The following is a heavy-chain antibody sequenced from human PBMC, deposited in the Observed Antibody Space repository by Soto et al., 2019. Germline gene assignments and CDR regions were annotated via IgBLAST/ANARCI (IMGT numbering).Heavy chain of an antibody. CDR3: AGASDSTWYNWLDP. V-gene: IGHV1-69*13. CDR2: IIPTFGKT. CDR1: GGNFSSNG. Sequence: ASVKVSCKAPGGNFSSNGISWVRQAPGQGLEFMGGIIPTFGKTNYAHKFRGRVTITADESTGTAYMELSSLRSDDTAVYYCAGASDSTWYNWLDPWGQGTLVTVSS. D-gene: IGHD4-4*01. J-gene: IGHJ5*02.